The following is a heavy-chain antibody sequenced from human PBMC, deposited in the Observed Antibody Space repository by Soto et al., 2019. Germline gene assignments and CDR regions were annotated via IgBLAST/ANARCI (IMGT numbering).Heavy chain of an antibody. Sequence: SETLSLTCTVSGGSISSYYWSWILQPPGKGLEWIGYIYYSGSTNYNPSLKSRVTISVDTSKNQFSLKLSSVTAADMAVYYCARATEVVVPAAMTFFDYWGQGTLVTVSS. CDR2: IYYSGST. D-gene: IGHD2-2*01. J-gene: IGHJ4*02. CDR1: GGSISSYY. V-gene: IGHV4-59*01. CDR3: ARATEVVVPAAMTFFDY.